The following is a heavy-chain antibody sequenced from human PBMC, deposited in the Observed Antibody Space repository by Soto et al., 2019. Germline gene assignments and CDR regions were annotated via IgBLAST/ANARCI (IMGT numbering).Heavy chain of an antibody. V-gene: IGHV3-23*01. CDR1: GFTFSSYA. Sequence: EVQLLESGGGLVQPGGSLRLSCAASGFTFSSYAMSWVRQAPGKGLEWVSDISGSGGSTYYADSVKGRFTISRDNSKNTLYLQMNSLRAEDTAVYYCAKESRYYDFWSGYYYFDYWGQGTLVTVSS. D-gene: IGHD3-3*01. CDR2: ISGSGGST. CDR3: AKESRYYDFWSGYYYFDY. J-gene: IGHJ4*02.